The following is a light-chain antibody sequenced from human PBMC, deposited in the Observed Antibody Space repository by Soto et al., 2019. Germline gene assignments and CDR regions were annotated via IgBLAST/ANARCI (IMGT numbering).Light chain of an antibody. CDR3: QQYGSSPIT. CDR1: ERVSSSY. J-gene: IGKJ5*01. Sequence: IVLTQSPAPMSLSPGERATLSCECSERVSSSYVAWYQMKAGLAPRLLIHDASTRASGIPDRFRGSKSGTDFTLTIRGLEPEDAALYYCQQYGSSPITFGQGTRLEIK. CDR2: DAS. V-gene: IGKV3D-20*01.